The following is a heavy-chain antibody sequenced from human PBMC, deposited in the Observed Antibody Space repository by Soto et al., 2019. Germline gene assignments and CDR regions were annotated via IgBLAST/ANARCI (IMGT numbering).Heavy chain of an antibody. CDR2: ISYDGSNK. Sequence: GGSLRLSCAASGFTFSIYAMHWVRQAPGKGLEWVAVISYDGSNKSYADSVKGRFTISRDNSKNTLFLQMNSLRAEDTAVYHCARGGYCSGGSCYGNLYFDYWGQGTLVTVSS. D-gene: IGHD2-15*01. V-gene: IGHV3-30-3*01. CDR1: GFTFSIYA. CDR3: ARGGYCSGGSCYGNLYFDY. J-gene: IGHJ4*02.